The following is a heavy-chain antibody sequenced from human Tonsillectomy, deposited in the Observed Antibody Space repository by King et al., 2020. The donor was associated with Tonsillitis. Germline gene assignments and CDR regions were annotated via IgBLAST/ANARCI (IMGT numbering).Heavy chain of an antibody. J-gene: IGHJ3*02. Sequence: VQLVESGGGLVKPGGSLRLSCAASGFTFSDYYMSWIRQAPGKGLEWVSYISSSGSTIYYADSVKGRFTISRDNAKNSLYLQMNSLRAGDTAVYYCARAYDYVWGSYRFDAFDIWGQGTMVTVSS. V-gene: IGHV3-11*01. CDR2: ISSSGSTI. CDR3: ARAYDYVWGSYRFDAFDI. CDR1: GFTFSDYY. D-gene: IGHD3-16*02.